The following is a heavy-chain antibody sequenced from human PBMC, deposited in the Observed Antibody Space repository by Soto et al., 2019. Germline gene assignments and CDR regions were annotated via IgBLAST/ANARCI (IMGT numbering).Heavy chain of an antibody. D-gene: IGHD5-18*01. J-gene: IGHJ5*02. V-gene: IGHV3-23*01. CDR3: TKDRRYRYGYRSWFDP. Sequence: GGSLRLSCAASGFTFSSYAMSWVRQAPGKGLEWVSAISGSGSSTYYADSVKGRFTISRDNSNNTLYLQMNSLIAEDTAVYYCTKDRRYRYGYRSWFDPWGQGTLVTVSS. CDR2: ISGSGSST. CDR1: GFTFSSYA.